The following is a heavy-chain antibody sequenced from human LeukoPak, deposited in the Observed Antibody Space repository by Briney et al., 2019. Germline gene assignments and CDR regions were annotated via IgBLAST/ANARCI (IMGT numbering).Heavy chain of an antibody. CDR2: ISSSGSRI. J-gene: IGHJ4*02. CDR3: ARIRSGTEGSGSFFDY. V-gene: IGHV3-48*03. D-gene: IGHD3-10*01. CDR1: GFTFSSYE. Sequence: QPGGSLRLSCAVSGFTFSSYEMNWVRQAPGKGLEWLSYISSSGSRIYYVDSVKGRFTISRDNAKNSLYLQMNSLRVEDTAVYYCARIRSGTEGSGSFFDYWGQGTLVTVYS.